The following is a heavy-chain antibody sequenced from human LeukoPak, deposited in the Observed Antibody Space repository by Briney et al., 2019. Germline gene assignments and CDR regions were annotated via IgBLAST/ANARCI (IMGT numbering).Heavy chain of an antibody. D-gene: IGHD6-19*01. CDR2: IYHNGRT. CDR1: GYSISNGYY. J-gene: IGHJ4*02. V-gene: IGHV4-38-2*02. CDR3: ARGYEEQWLGPFDY. Sequence: SETLSLTCTVSGYSISNGYYWDWIRQSPGKGLEWIGGIYHNGRTYYNPSLKSRVNISPDTSKNQFSLKLSSVTAADTAVYYCARGYEEQWLGPFDYWGQGTLVTVSS.